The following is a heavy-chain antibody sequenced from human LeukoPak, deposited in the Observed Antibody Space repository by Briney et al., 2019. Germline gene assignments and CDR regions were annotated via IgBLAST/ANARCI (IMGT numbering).Heavy chain of an antibody. CDR1: GFTVSSIH. D-gene: IGHD3-22*01. V-gene: IGHV3-23*01. CDR2: ISGSGGST. CDR3: AKDGNYYDSSGYNYYFDY. Sequence: PGGSLRLSCAASGFTVSSIHMVWVRQAPGKGLEWVSAISGSGGSTYYADSVKGRFTISRDNSKNTLYLQMNSLRAEDTAVYYCAKDGNYYDSSGYNYYFDYWGQGTLVTVSS. J-gene: IGHJ4*02.